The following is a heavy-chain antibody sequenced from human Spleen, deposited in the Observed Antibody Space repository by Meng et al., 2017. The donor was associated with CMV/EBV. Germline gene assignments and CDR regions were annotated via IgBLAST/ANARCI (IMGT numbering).Heavy chain of an antibody. CDR2: IDPNSGGT. Sequence: ASVKVSCKASGYTFIDYYIHWVRQAPGRGLEWMGWIDPNSGGTKYAQKFQGRVTMTRDTSISTAYMELSRLRSDDTAVYYCARGKKDITMIVVVRSYNWFDPWGQGTLVTVSS. V-gene: IGHV1-2*02. CDR1: GYTFIDYY. D-gene: IGHD3-22*01. J-gene: IGHJ5*02. CDR3: ARGKKDITMIVVVRSYNWFDP.